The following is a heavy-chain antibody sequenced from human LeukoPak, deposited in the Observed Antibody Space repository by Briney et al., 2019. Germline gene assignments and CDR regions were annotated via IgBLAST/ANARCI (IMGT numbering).Heavy chain of an antibody. Sequence: GGSLRLSCAASGFTFSDYYMSWIRQAPGKGLEWVSYISSSGSTIYYADSVKGRFTISRDNAKNSLYLQMNSLRAKDTAVYYCARDYYDSSGSSWFDPWGQGTLVTVSS. V-gene: IGHV3-11*04. D-gene: IGHD3-22*01. J-gene: IGHJ5*02. CDR1: GFTFSDYY. CDR2: ISSSGSTI. CDR3: ARDYYDSSGSSWFDP.